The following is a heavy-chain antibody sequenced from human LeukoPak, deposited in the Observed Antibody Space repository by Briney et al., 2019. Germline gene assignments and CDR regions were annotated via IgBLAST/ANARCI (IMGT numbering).Heavy chain of an antibody. D-gene: IGHD5-12*01. Sequence: KSGGPLRLPCAASGFTFSTYSMNWVRQAPGKGLEWVSSISGSSSYTFYADSVRGRFTISRDNAKNSLYLQMNSLRAEDTAVYYCARGTTGGYSPSHWGQGTLVTVSS. CDR2: ISGSSSYT. CDR1: GFTFSTYS. CDR3: ARGTTGGYSPSH. V-gene: IGHV3-21*01. J-gene: IGHJ4*02.